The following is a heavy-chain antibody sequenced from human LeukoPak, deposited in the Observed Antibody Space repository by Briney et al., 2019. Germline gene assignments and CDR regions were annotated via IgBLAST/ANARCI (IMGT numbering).Heavy chain of an antibody. CDR3: ATQRDGYSHDAFDI. D-gene: IGHD5-24*01. J-gene: IGHJ3*02. V-gene: IGHV3-21*01. CDR2: ISSSSSYI. Sequence: PGGSPRLSCAASGFTFSSYSMNWVRQAPGKGLEWVSSISSSSSYIYYADSVKGRFTISRDNAKNSLYLQMNSLRAEDTAVYYCATQRDGYSHDAFDIWGQGTMVTVSS. CDR1: GFTFSSYS.